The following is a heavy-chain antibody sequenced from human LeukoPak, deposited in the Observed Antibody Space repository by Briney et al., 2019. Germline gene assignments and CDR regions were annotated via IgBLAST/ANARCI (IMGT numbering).Heavy chain of an antibody. CDR3: ASGRKTTPLRFDP. CDR2: IKQDGSEK. CDR1: GFMFSSYW. V-gene: IGHV3-7*01. J-gene: IGHJ5*02. Sequence: PGGSLRLSCAASGFMFSSYWMSWVRQAPGKGLEWVANIKQDGSEKYYVDSVKGRFTISRDNAKNSLYLQMNSLRAEDTAVYYCASGRKTTPLRFDPWGQGTLVTVSS. D-gene: IGHD1-14*01.